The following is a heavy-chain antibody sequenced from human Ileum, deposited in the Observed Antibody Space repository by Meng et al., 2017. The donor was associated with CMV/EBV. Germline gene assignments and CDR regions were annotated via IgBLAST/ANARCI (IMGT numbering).Heavy chain of an antibody. CDR3: ARRFCSGNRCSLDY. D-gene: IGHD2-2*01. Sequence: SGYTYTDFYIQRVRPAPGQGLDWVGDISTTGGSTNYEQEVQGRVSVTRDMSTSTVYMELGSLTSDDTAVYYCARRFCSGNRCSLDYWGQGTLVTVSS. J-gene: IGHJ4*02. CDR2: ISTTGGST. V-gene: IGHV1-46*01. CDR1: GYTYTDFY.